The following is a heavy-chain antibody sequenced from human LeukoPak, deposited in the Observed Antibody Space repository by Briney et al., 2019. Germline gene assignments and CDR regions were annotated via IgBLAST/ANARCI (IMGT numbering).Heavy chain of an antibody. D-gene: IGHD5-24*01. CDR1: GGTFSSYA. CDR2: IIPILGIA. Sequence: GASVKVSCKASGGTFSSYAISWVRQAPGQGLEWMGRIIPILGIANYAQKFQGRVTITADKSTSTAYMELSSLRSEDTAVYYCARDDGYNPKEGYWGQGTLVTVSS. V-gene: IGHV1-69*04. CDR3: ARDDGYNPKEGY. J-gene: IGHJ4*02.